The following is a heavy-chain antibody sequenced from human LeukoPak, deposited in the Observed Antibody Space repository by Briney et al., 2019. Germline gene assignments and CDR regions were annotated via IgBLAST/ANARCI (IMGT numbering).Heavy chain of an antibody. J-gene: IGHJ4*02. CDR2: VYYSGST. D-gene: IGHD5-12*01. V-gene: IGHV4-59*01. Sequence: SETLSLTCTVSGGSISSYYWSWIRQPPGKGLEWIGYVYYSGSTNYNPSLKSRVTISVETSKKWFSLKLSSVTAADTAVYYCARGQDSGYDAAFGYWGQGTLVTVSS. CDR1: GGSISSYY. CDR3: ARGQDSGYDAAFGY.